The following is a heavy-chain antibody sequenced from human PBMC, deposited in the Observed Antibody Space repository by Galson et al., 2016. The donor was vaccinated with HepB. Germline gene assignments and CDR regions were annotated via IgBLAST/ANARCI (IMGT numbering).Heavy chain of an antibody. CDR2: INPNSGVT. J-gene: IGHJ6*02. CDR3: ARDYYFGMDF. Sequence: SVKVSCKASGYTFTGYYIHWVRQAPGQGLEWMGWINPNSGVTKYAQKFQGWVTMTRDTSISTAYMELSRLRSDDTAVYYCARDYYFGMDFWGQGTTVTVSS. CDR1: GYTFTGYY. V-gene: IGHV1-2*04.